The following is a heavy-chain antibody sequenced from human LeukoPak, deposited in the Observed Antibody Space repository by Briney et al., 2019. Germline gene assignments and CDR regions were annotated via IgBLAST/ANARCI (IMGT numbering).Heavy chain of an antibody. CDR2: IKSKTDGGTT. CDR3: TTDIVVVPAAARS. CDR1: GFTLSNAW. Sequence: SGGSLRLSCAASGFTLSNAWMSWVRQAPGKGLEWVGRIKSKTDGGTTDYAAPVHGSFTISRDDSKNTLYLQMNSLKTEDTAVYYCTTDIVVVPAAARSWGQGTLVTVSS. J-gene: IGHJ5*02. V-gene: IGHV3-15*01. D-gene: IGHD2-2*01.